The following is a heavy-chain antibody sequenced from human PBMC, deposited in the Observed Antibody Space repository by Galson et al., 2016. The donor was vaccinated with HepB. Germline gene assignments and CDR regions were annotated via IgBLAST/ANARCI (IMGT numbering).Heavy chain of an antibody. CDR1: GFTFSSYA. D-gene: IGHD5-24*01. CDR2: ISGRGGST. CDR3: AKDATAAPAPYNYFDP. J-gene: IGHJ5*02. Sequence: SLRLSCAASGFTFSSYAMGWVRQAPGRGLEWVSGISGRGGSTKYADSVKGRFTISRDNSKNTLYLQMNSLRAEVTAVYYCAKDATAAPAPYNYFDPWGQGTLVTVSS. V-gene: IGHV3-23*01.